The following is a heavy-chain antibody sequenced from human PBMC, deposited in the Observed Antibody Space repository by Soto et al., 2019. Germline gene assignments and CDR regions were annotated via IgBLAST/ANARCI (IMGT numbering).Heavy chain of an antibody. CDR3: VKDIEENQLLYDAFDI. CDR2: ISWDSNSI. CDR1: GFRFDDYA. V-gene: IGHV3-9*01. Sequence: EVQLVESGGGLVQPGRSLRLSCVASGFRFDDYAMHWVRQAPGKGLEWVSGISWDSNSIGYADSVKGRFTISRDSAKHSLYLQMNSLRAEDTALYYCVKDIEENQLLYDAFDIWGQGTMVTVSS. J-gene: IGHJ3*02. D-gene: IGHD2-2*01.